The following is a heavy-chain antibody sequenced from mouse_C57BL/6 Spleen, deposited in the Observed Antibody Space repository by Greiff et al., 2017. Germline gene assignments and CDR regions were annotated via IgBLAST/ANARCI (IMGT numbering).Heavy chain of an antibody. J-gene: IGHJ3*01. CDR1: GYAFTNYL. V-gene: IGHV1-54*01. CDR2: IYPGSGGT. D-gene: IGHD3-2*01. CDR3: ARGDDRDWFAY. Sequence: VQGVESGAELVRPGTSVKVSCKASGYAFTNYLIEWVKQRPGQGLEWIGVIYPGSGGTNYNEKFKGKATLTADKSSSTAYMQLSSLTSEDSAVYFCARGDDRDWFAYWGQGTLVTVSA.